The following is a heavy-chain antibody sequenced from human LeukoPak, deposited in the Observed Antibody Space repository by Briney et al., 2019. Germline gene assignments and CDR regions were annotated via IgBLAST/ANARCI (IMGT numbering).Heavy chain of an antibody. CDR3: ARDSHDVEMATTNDY. J-gene: IGHJ4*02. D-gene: IGHD5-24*01. CDR1: GYTFTSYY. CDR2: INPSGGST. Sequence: ASVKVSCKASGYTFTSYYMHWVRQAPGQGLEWMGIINPSGGSTSYAQKFQGRVTMTRDTSTSTVYMELSSLRSEDTAVYYCARDSHDVEMATTNDYWGQGTLVTVSS. V-gene: IGHV1-46*01.